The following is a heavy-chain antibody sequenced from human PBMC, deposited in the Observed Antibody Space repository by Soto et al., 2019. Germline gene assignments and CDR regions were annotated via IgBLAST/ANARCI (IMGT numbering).Heavy chain of an antibody. D-gene: IGHD3-10*01. V-gene: IGHV3-23*01. CDR2: ISGSGGST. CDR1: GFTFSSYA. Sequence: EVQLLESGGGLVQPGGSLRLSCAASGFTFSSYAMSWVRQAPGKGLEWVSAISGSGGSTYYAGSVKGRFTISRDNSKNTLYLQMTSLRAEDLAVYYYSKDPRLLWSGELYGAIDSWRKATLVTVSS. CDR3: SKDPRLLWSGELYGAIDS. J-gene: IGHJ4*02.